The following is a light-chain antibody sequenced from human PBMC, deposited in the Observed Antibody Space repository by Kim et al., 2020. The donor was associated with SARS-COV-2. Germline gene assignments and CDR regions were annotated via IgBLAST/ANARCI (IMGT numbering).Light chain of an antibody. Sequence: QSALTQPASVSGSPGQSITIPCTGTSSDVGGYNYVSWYQQHPGKAPKLMIYDVTKRPSGVSNRFSGSKSGNTASLTISGLQAEDEADYYCRSYTSGSTVFGTGTKVTVL. CDR3: RSYTSGSTV. J-gene: IGLJ1*01. V-gene: IGLV2-14*03. CDR1: SSDVGGYNY. CDR2: DVT.